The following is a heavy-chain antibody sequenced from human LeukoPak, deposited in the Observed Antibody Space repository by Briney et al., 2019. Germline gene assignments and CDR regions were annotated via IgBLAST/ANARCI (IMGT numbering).Heavy chain of an antibody. V-gene: IGHV4-59*01. Sequence: PSETLSLTCTVSGGSISSYYWSWIRQPPGKGLEWIGHIYYSGSTNYNPSLKSRVTISVDTSKNQFSLKLSSVTAADTAVYYCATLNDILTGYRYFDYWGQGTLVTVSS. CDR1: GGSISSYY. CDR2: IYYSGST. CDR3: ATLNDILTGYRYFDY. J-gene: IGHJ4*02. D-gene: IGHD3-9*01.